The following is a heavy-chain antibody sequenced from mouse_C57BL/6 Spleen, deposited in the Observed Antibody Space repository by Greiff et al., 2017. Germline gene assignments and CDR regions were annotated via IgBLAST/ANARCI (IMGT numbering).Heavy chain of an antibody. CDR1: GYAFSSYW. J-gene: IGHJ2*01. CDR2: IYPGDGDT. D-gene: IGHD1-1*01. Sequence: VKLVESGAELVKPGASVKISCKASGYAFSSYWMNWVKQRPGKGLEWIGQIYPGDGDTNYNGKFKGKATLTADKSSSTAYMQLSSLTSEDSAVXFCARKNTAVDFDYWGQGTTLTVSS. CDR3: ARKNTAVDFDY. V-gene: IGHV1-80*01.